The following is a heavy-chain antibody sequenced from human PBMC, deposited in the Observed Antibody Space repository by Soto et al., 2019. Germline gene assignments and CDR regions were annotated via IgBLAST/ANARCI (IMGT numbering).Heavy chain of an antibody. D-gene: IGHD2-15*01. V-gene: IGHV4-59*01. CDR1: GGSISSYY. CDR2: IYYSGST. CDR3: AREVVAATPGWVTSENWFDP. Sequence: PSETLSLTCTVSGGSISSYYWSWIRQPPGKGLEWIGYIYYSGSTNYNPSLKSRVTISVDTSKNQFSLKLSSVTAADTAVYYCAREVVAATPGWVTSENWFDPWGQGTLVTVSS. J-gene: IGHJ5*02.